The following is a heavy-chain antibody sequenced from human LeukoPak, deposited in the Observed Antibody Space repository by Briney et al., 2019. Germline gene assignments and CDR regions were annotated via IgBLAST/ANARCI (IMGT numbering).Heavy chain of an antibody. D-gene: IGHD2/OR15-2a*01. V-gene: IGHV4-59*01. J-gene: IGHJ2*01. CDR1: GVSISSYY. Sequence: SETLSLTCTVSGVSISSYYWNWIRQPPGKGLEWIGYIYYIGSTNYNPSLKSRVTISVDTSKNQFSLKPSSVTAADTAVYYCARDRGNSGLNFDLWGRGTLVTVSS. CDR2: IYYIGST. CDR3: ARDRGNSGLNFDL.